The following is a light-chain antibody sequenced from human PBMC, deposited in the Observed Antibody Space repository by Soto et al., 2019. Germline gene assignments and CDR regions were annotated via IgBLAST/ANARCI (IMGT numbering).Light chain of an antibody. CDR2: AAS. Sequence: DVQMTQSPSSLSASVGDRVTITCRASRDISSSLAWYQQKPGKVPKLLIYAASTLHAGVQSRFSGSGSGTCFSLTINSLQPEDVASLYCQKYNSAPNTFGRGTRLEIK. CDR1: RDISSS. J-gene: IGKJ2*01. V-gene: IGKV1-27*01. CDR3: QKYNSAPNT.